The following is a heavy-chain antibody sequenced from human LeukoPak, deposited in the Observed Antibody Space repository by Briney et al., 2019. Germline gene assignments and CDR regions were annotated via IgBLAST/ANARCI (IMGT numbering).Heavy chain of an antibody. CDR1: GGSFSGYY. D-gene: IGHD3-10*01. Sequence: SETLSLTCAVYGGSFSGYYWSWIRQPPGKGLEWIGEINHSGSTNYNPSLKSRVTMSVDTSKNQFSLKLSSVTAADTAVYYCARDNYYGSGRYFDYWGQGTLVTVSS. CDR2: INHSGST. J-gene: IGHJ4*02. V-gene: IGHV4-34*01. CDR3: ARDNYYGSGRYFDY.